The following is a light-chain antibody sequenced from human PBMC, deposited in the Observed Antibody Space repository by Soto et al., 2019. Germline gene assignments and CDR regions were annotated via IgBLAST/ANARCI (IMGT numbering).Light chain of an antibody. CDR3: QQSYSTLTWT. CDR1: QSISSW. V-gene: IGKV1-39*01. J-gene: IGKJ1*01. CDR2: AAS. Sequence: DIQMTQSPSTLSASVGDRIPITCRASQSISSWLAWYQQKPGKAPKLLIYAASSLQSGVPSRFSGSGSGTDFTLTISSLQPEDFATYYCQQSYSTLTWTFGQGTKVDIK.